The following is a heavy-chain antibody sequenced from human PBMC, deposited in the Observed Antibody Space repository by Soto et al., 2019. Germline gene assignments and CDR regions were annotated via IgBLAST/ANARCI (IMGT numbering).Heavy chain of an antibody. CDR2: VSPNSGNT. CDR3: ARGRFYSETSTWFAF. J-gene: IGHJ5*01. Sequence: ASVKVSCKASGYTFTSYDINWVRQAPGQGLEWMGWVSPNSGNTVYAQKFQDRVTMTRDTSISTAYMELSNLRFEDTAMYYCARGRFYSETSTWFAFWGHGTPVTVSS. D-gene: IGHD2-2*01. V-gene: IGHV1-8*02. CDR1: GYTFTSYD.